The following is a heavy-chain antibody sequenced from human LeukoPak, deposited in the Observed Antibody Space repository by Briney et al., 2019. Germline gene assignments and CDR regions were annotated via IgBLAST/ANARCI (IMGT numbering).Heavy chain of an antibody. D-gene: IGHD3-22*01. J-gene: IGHJ5*02. CDR1: GGTFSSYA. CDR2: ITPIFGTA. Sequence: GASVKVSCKASGGTFSSYAISWVRQAPGQGLEWMGGITPIFGTANYAQKFQGRVTITADESTSTAYMELSSLRSEDTAVYYCARDQYDSSGYYFGAYWFDPWGQGTLVTVSS. CDR3: ARDQYDSSGYYFGAYWFDP. V-gene: IGHV1-69*13.